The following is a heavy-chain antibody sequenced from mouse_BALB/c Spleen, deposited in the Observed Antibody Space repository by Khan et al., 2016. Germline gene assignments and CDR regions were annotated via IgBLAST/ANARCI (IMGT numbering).Heavy chain of an antibody. J-gene: IGHJ2*01. CDR2: TNPTNGRT. CDR1: GYTFTSYW. V-gene: IGHV1S81*02. D-gene: IGHD1-1*01. Sequence: QMQLQQPGAELVKAGASVKMSCKASGYTFTSYWMHWVKQRLGQGLEWFAETNPTNGRTYYTEKFKSKATLTVDKSSSTAYMLLSGPTFEDSAVYYCARIKKIVATYFDYWGQGTTLTVSS. CDR3: ARIKKIVATYFDY.